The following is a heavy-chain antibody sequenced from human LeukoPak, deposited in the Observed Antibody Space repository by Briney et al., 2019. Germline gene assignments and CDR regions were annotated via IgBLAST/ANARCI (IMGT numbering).Heavy chain of an antibody. V-gene: IGHV3-64*01. CDR1: GFTFSSYA. D-gene: IGHD5-24*01. CDR2: ISSNGGST. CDR3: ARRSIDGYNS. Sequence: GGSLRLSCAASGFTFSSYAMHWVRQAPGKGLEYVSAISSNGGSTYYANSVKGRFTISRDNSKNALYLQMGSLRAEDMAVYYCARRSIDGYNSWGQGTLVTVSS. J-gene: IGHJ5*02.